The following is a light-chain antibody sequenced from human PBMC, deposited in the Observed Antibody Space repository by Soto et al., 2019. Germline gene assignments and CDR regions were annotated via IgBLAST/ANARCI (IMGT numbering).Light chain of an antibody. V-gene: IGKV1-5*01. Sequence: IQMTQSPSTLSAFVGDRVTITCRASQGISRWLAWYQQKPGKAPKLLIYDASSLESGVPSRFSGSGSGTEFTLTISSLQPDDFATYYCQHYNSYSEAFGQGTKVDI. CDR1: QGISRW. CDR2: DAS. J-gene: IGKJ1*01. CDR3: QHYNSYSEA.